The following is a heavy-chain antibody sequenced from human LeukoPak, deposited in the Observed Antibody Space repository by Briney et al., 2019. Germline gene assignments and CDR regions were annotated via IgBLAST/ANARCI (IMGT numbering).Heavy chain of an antibody. CDR2: IYHSGST. V-gene: IGHV4-38-2*01. J-gene: IGHJ4*02. CDR3: ARLTTKPYYDFWSGYPDY. Sequence: SETLSLTCAASGYSISSGYYWGWIRQPPGKGLEWIGSIYHSGSTYYNPSLKSRVTISVDTSKNQFSLKLSSVTAADTAVYYCARLTTKPYYDFWSGYPDYWGQGTLVTVSS. D-gene: IGHD3-3*01. CDR1: GYSISSGYY.